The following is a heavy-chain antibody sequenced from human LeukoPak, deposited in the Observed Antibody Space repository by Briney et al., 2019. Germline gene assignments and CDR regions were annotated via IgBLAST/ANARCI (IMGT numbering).Heavy chain of an antibody. D-gene: IGHD3-22*01. J-gene: IGHJ3*02. CDR3: ARGRSSGFLRKNDAFDI. CDR2: MNPNSGNT. V-gene: IGHV1-8*03. Sequence: RASVKVSCKASGYTFTSYDINWVRQATGQGLEWMGWMNPNSGNTGYAQKFQGRVTITRNTSISTAYMELSSLRSEDTAVYYCARGRSSGFLRKNDAFDIWGQGTMVTVSS. CDR1: GYTFTSYD.